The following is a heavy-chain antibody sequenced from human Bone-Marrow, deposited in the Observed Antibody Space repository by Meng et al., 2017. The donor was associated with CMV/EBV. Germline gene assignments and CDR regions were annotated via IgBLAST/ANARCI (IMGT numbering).Heavy chain of an antibody. Sequence: GSLRLSCTVSGGSISSTTYYWGWVRQPPGKGLEWIGSIYYSGSTYYNPSLKSRVTISLDTSKNQFSLKLSSVTAADTAVYYCARKPNHVGGYYYFDLWGRGTLVTVSS. V-gene: IGHV4-39*01. D-gene: IGHD2/OR15-2a*01. CDR2: IYYSGST. J-gene: IGHJ2*01. CDR3: ARKPNHVGGYYYFDL. CDR1: GGSISSTTYY.